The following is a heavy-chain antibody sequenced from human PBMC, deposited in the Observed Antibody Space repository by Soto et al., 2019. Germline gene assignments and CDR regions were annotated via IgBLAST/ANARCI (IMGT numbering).Heavy chain of an antibody. CDR1: RASIYTYS. J-gene: IGHJ6*02. CDR3: ARIDYSRQLADV. V-gene: IGHV4-4*07. CDR2: IYSSGSA. Sequence: SDTRSLTSTVSRASIYTYSGTWIRQPAGKGLQWIGHIYSSGSANYNPSLKSRVTVSADTSKNQISLKLTSVTAADTAVYYCARIDYSRQLADVWGQGTTVTFSS. D-gene: IGHD4-4*01.